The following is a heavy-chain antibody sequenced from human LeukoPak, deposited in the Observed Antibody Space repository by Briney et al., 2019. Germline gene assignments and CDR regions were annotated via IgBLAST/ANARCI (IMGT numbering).Heavy chain of an antibody. CDR2: IYSSGST. D-gene: IGHD3-3*01. V-gene: IGHV4-59*12. CDR3: ARGGFRYDFWSGPYYMDV. Sequence: PSETLSLTCTVSGGSISSYYWSWIRQPPGKGLEWIGYIYSSGSTNYNPSLKSRVTISVDTSKNQFSLKLSSVTAADTAVYYCARGGFRYDFWSGPYYMDVWGKGTTVTVSS. J-gene: IGHJ6*03. CDR1: GGSISSYY.